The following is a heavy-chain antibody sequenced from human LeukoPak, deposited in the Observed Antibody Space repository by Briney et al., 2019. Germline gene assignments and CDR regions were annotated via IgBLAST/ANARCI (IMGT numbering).Heavy chain of an antibody. CDR1: GGSISSYY. CDR3: ARDTAKAQLAYFDY. Sequence: SETLSLTCTVSGGSISSYYWSWIRQPPGKGLEWIGYIYYSGSTNYNPSLKSRVTISVDTSKNQFSLKLSSVTAADTAVYYCARDTAKAQLAYFDYWGQGTLVTVSS. V-gene: IGHV4-59*01. J-gene: IGHJ4*02. D-gene: IGHD6-13*01. CDR2: IYYSGST.